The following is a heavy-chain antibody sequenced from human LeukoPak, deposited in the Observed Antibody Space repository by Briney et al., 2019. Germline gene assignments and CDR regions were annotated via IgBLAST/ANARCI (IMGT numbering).Heavy chain of an antibody. CDR3: ARDGVLRYFDWRNGMDV. V-gene: IGHV4-30-4*01. Sequence: PSQTLSVTCTVSGGSISSGDYYWSWIRQPPGKGLEWIGYIYYSGSTYYNPSLKSRVTISVDTSKNQFSLKLSSVTAADTAVYYCARDGVLRYFDWRNGMDVWGQGTTVTVSS. J-gene: IGHJ6*02. CDR2: IYYSGST. CDR1: GGSISSGDYY. D-gene: IGHD3-9*01.